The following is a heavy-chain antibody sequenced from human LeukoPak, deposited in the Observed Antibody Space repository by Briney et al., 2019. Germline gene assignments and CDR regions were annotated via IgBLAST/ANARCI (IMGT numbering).Heavy chain of an antibody. CDR3: AKDIRGSLLLWFWEAGFDY. CDR2: ISGGRGST. Sequence: RAGSRRLSCALSRLTPADFSIHWVRQAPGSGREWVSPISGGRGSTYYADSVKGRFTISRDNSKNSLYLQMNSLRTEDTALYYCAKDIRGSLLLWFWEAGFDYWGEGTLVSVSS. V-gene: IGHV3-43*02. J-gene: IGHJ4*02. D-gene: IGHD3-10*01. CDR1: RLTPADFS.